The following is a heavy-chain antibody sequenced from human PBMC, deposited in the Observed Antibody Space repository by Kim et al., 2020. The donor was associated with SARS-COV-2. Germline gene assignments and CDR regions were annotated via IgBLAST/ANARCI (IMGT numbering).Heavy chain of an antibody. CDR3: ARRSSRWGLFYFDY. Sequence: SETLSLTCAVYSGSFSGYYWNWIRQPPGKGLEWIGEINLGGSTNYSPSLKSRVTISVDTSKKQFSLKLRSVTAADTAVYYCARRSSRWGLFYFDYWGQGT. CDR1: SGSFSGYY. CDR2: INLGGST. D-gene: IGHD2-2*01. V-gene: IGHV4-34*01. J-gene: IGHJ4*02.